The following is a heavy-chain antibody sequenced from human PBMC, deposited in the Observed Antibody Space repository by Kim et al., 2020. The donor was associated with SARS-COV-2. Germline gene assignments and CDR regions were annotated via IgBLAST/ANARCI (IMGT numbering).Heavy chain of an antibody. Sequence: STNYNPPLKSRVTISVDTSKNQFSLKLSSVGAADTAVYYCARDLVGFDYWGQGTLVTVSS. V-gene: IGHV4-59*01. D-gene: IGHD2-15*01. CDR3: ARDLVGFDY. J-gene: IGHJ4*02. CDR2: ST.